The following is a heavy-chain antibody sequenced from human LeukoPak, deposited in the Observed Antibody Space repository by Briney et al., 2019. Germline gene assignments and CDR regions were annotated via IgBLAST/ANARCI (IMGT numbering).Heavy chain of an antibody. V-gene: IGHV3-15*01. CDR3: TTDIQWLVDY. Sequence: GGSLRLSCATSGFTFSSYTMNWVRQAPGKGLEWVGRIKSKTDGGTTDYAAPVKGRFTISRDDSKNTLYLQMNSLKTEDTAVYYCTTDIQWLVDYWGQGTLVTVSS. CDR1: GFTFSSYT. J-gene: IGHJ4*02. CDR2: IKSKTDGGTT. D-gene: IGHD6-19*01.